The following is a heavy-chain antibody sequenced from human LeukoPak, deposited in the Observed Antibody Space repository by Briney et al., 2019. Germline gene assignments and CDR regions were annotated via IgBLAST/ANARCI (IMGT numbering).Heavy chain of an antibody. Sequence: ASVKVSCKASGGTFSSYAISWVRQAPGQGLEWMGGIIPIFGTANYAQKFQGRVTITADESTSTAYMELSSLRSEDTAVYFCARDRAPNYYDSVYDAFDIWGQGTVVTVSS. CDR1: GGTFSSYA. D-gene: IGHD3-22*01. J-gene: IGHJ3*02. CDR3: ARDRAPNYYDSVYDAFDI. CDR2: IIPIFGTA. V-gene: IGHV1-69*13.